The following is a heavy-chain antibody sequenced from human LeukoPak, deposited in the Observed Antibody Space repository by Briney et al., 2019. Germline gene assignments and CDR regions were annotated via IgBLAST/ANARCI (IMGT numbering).Heavy chain of an antibody. CDR2: IIPIFGSA. Sequence: SVKVSCKASGGTFSSYAISWVRQAPGQGLEWMGGIIPIFGSANYAQKFQGRVTITTDESTSTAYMELSSLRSEDTAVYYCARLPYSSGWYEGYWGQGTLVTVSS. CDR1: GGTFSSYA. CDR3: ARLPYSSGWYEGY. J-gene: IGHJ4*02. V-gene: IGHV1-69*05. D-gene: IGHD6-19*01.